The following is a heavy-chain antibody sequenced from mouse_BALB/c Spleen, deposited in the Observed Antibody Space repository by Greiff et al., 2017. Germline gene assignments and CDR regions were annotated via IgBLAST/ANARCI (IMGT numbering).Heavy chain of an antibody. CDR2: ISYDGSN. D-gene: IGHD1-1*01. V-gene: IGHV3-6*02. J-gene: IGHJ1*01. CDR1: GYSITSGYY. Sequence: DVQLQESGPGLVKPSQSLSLTCSVTGYSITSGYYWNWIRQFPGNKLEWMGYISYDGSNNYNPSLKNRISITRDTSKNQFFLKLNSVTTEDTATYYCARDYGSSSDWYFDVWGAGTTVTVSS. CDR3: ARDYGSSSDWYFDV.